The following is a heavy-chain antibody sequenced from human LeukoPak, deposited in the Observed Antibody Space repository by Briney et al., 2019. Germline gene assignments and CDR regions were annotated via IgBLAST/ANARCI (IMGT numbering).Heavy chain of an antibody. CDR2: INGSEGRR. CDR1: GFTFNNYA. CDR3: AEGGCDFWTAYKSDP. V-gene: IGHV3-23*01. D-gene: IGHD3/OR15-3a*01. Sequence: GGSLRLSCAASGFTFNNYAMSWVRQAPGKGLEWVSAINGSEGRRYYSDSVRGRFTISRDNSKNTLYLQMTSLRTDETAVYYCAEGGCDFWTAYKSDPWGQGTLFTVSP. J-gene: IGHJ5*02.